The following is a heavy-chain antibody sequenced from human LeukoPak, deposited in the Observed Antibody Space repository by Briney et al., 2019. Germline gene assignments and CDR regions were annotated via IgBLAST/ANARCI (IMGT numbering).Heavy chain of an antibody. CDR3: ARRVAVAGYYWFDP. CDR2: IYYSGST. D-gene: IGHD6-19*01. Sequence: KPSETLSLTCTVSGGSISSYYWSWIRQPPGKGLEWIGYIYYSGSTNYNPSLKSRVTISVDTSKNQFSLKLSSVTAADTAVYYCARRVAVAGYYWFDPWGQGTLVTVSS. CDR1: GGSISSYY. J-gene: IGHJ5*02. V-gene: IGHV4-59*08.